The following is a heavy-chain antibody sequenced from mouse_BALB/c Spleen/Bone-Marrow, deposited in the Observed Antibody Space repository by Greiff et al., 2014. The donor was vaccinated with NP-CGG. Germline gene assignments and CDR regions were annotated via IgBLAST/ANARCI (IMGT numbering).Heavy chain of an antibody. V-gene: IGHV1-14*01. CDR1: VYTFTNYV. CDR3: ARGGGNFFPPMDY. CDR2: INPYNDGT. D-gene: IGHD2-1*01. J-gene: IGHJ4*01. Sequence: VQLKQSGPELVKPGASVKMSCKASVYTFTNYVIHWVKQKPGQGLEWIGYINPYNDGTKYNEKFRGKATLTSDKSSSTAYMELSSLISEDSAVYYCARGGGNFFPPMDYWGQGTSVTVSS.